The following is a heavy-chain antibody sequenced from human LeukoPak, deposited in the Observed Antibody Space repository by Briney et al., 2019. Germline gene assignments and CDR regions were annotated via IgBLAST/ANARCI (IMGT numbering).Heavy chain of an antibody. D-gene: IGHD3-10*01. J-gene: IGHJ4*02. V-gene: IGHV4-59*01. CDR2: IYYSGST. Sequence: SETLSLTCTVSGGSISSYYWIWIRQPPGKGLEWIGCIYYSGSTNYNPSLKSRVTISVDTSKNQFSLKLSSVTAADTAVYYCARANPKHYGSGSYFFTGDFSPNFDYWGQGTLVTVSS. CDR1: GGSISSYY. CDR3: ARANPKHYGSGSYFFTGDFSPNFDY.